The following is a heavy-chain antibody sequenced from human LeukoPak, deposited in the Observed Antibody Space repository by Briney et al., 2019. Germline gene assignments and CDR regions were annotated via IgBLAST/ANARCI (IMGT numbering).Heavy chain of an antibody. CDR3: ARGVFWSSYYVY. CDR1: GASISSGDYY. D-gene: IGHD3-3*01. V-gene: IGHV4-30-4*01. CDR2: IYSTGST. J-gene: IGHJ4*02. Sequence: SSETLSLNCTVSGASISSGDYYWSWIRQPPGKGLEWIGYIYSTGSTSHNPSLRNPITISLDTSKNQFSLKLSSVTAADTAVYYCARGVFWSSYYVYWGQGTQVTVSS.